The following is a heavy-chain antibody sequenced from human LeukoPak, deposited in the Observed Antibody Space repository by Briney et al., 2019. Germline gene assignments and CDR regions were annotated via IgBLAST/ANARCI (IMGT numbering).Heavy chain of an antibody. CDR2: ISSSSSYI. V-gene: IGHV3-21*01. CDR3: ARGVIRRATPFDY. D-gene: IGHD1-26*01. Sequence: PGGSLRLSCAASGFTFSSYSMNWVRQAPGKGLEWVSSISSSSSYIYYADSVKGRFTISRDNAKNSLYLQMNSLRAEDTAVYYCARGVIRRATPFDYWGQGTLVTVSS. CDR1: GFTFSSYS. J-gene: IGHJ4*02.